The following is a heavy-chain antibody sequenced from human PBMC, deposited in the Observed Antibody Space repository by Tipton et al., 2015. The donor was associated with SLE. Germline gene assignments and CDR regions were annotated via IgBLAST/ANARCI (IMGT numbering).Heavy chain of an antibody. Sequence: LRLSCTVSGGSISSSSYYWGWIRQPPGKGLEWIGSIYYSGSTYYNPSLKSRVTISVDTSKNQFSLKLSSVTAADTAVYYCARGISSGWWNYWGQGNLVTVSS. J-gene: IGHJ4*02. V-gene: IGHV4-39*07. CDR1: GGSISSSSYY. D-gene: IGHD6-19*01. CDR2: IYYSGST. CDR3: ARGISSGWWNY.